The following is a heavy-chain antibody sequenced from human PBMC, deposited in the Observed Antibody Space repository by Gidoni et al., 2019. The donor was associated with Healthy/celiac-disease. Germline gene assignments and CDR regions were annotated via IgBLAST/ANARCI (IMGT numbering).Heavy chain of an antibody. V-gene: IGHV3-43*01. CDR3: AKAPWQSWYYGMDV. Sequence: EVQLVESGGVVVQPGGSLRLSCAASGFPFDDYTMHWVRQAPGKGLEWVSLISWDGGSTYYADSGKGRFTISRDNSKNSLYLQMNSLRTEDTALYYCAKAPWQSWYYGMDVWGQGTTVTVSS. CDR2: ISWDGGST. CDR1: GFPFDDYT. J-gene: IGHJ6*02.